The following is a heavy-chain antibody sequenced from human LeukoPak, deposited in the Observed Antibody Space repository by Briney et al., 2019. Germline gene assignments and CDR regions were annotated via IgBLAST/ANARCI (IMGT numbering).Heavy chain of an antibody. CDR2: IKQDGSEK. CDR3: ARHTKGRTYGMDV. CDR1: GFTFSSYW. V-gene: IGHV3-7*04. Sequence: GGSLRLSCAASGFTFSSYWMSWVRQAPGKGLEWVANIKQDGSEKYHVDSVKGRFTISRDNAKNSLYLQMNSLRAEDTAVYYCARHTKGRTYGMDVWGQGTTVTVSS. J-gene: IGHJ6*02. D-gene: IGHD2-8*01.